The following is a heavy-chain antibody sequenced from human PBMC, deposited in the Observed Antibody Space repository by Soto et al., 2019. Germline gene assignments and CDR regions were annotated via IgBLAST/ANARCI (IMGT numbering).Heavy chain of an antibody. Sequence: SETLSLTCTVSAGSISSYYWSWIRQPPGKGLEWIGYIYYSGSTNYNPSLKSRVTISVDTSKNQFSLKLSSVTAADTAVYYCARHQRIAVAGYFDYWGQGTLVTVSS. CDR1: AGSISSYY. D-gene: IGHD6-19*01. V-gene: IGHV4-59*08. CDR3: ARHQRIAVAGYFDY. J-gene: IGHJ4*02. CDR2: IYYSGST.